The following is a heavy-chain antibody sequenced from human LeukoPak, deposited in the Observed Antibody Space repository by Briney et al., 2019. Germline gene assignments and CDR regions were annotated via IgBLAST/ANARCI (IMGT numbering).Heavy chain of an antibody. V-gene: IGHV3-23*01. CDR2: ISGSGGST. D-gene: IGHD6-19*01. CDR1: GFTFSSYA. CDR3: AKSRSGWYWGYFDY. Sequence: PGGSLRLSCAASGFTFSSYAMSWVRQAPGKGLEWVSAISGSGGSTYYADSVKGRFTISRDNSKNTLYLQMDSLRAEDTAVYYCAKSRSGWYWGYFDYWGQGTLVTVSS. J-gene: IGHJ4*02.